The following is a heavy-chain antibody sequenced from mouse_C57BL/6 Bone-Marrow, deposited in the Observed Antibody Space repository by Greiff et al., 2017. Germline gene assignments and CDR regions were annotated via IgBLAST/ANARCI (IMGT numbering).Heavy chain of an antibody. V-gene: IGHV1-81*01. CDR1: GYTFTSYG. CDR2: IYPRSGNT. Sequence: QVHVKQSGAELARPGASVTLSCKASGYTFTSYGISWVKQRTGQGLEWIGEIYPRSGNTYYNEKFKGKATLTADKSSSTEYMELRSLTSEDSAVXFCARIYYGSRGAWFAYWGQGTLVTVSA. J-gene: IGHJ3*01. CDR3: ARIYYGSRGAWFAY. D-gene: IGHD1-1*01.